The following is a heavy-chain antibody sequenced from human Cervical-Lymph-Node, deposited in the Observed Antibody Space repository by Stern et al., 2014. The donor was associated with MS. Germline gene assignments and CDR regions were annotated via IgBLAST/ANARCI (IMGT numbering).Heavy chain of an antibody. CDR2: INPSGGST. D-gene: IGHD6-19*01. Sequence: VHLVESGAEVKKPGASVKVSCKASGYTFTSYYIHWVRQAPGQGLEWMGIINPSGGSTSYAQKFQGRVTMTRDTSTSTVYMELISLRSKDTAVYYCAREVAGHRLGMMDVWGQGTTVTVSS. CDR1: GYTFTSYY. V-gene: IGHV1-46*01. J-gene: IGHJ6*02. CDR3: AREVAGHRLGMMDV.